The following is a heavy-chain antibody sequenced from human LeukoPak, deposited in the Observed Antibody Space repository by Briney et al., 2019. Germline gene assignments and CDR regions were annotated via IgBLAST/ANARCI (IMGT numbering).Heavy chain of an antibody. D-gene: IGHD5-18*01. Sequence: GGSLRLSCAASGFTFSSYAVSWVRQAPGKGLEWVSAISGSGGSTYYADSVKGRFTISRDNSKNTLYLQMNSLRAEDTAVYYCAKVGGGYSYAYFDYWGQGTLVTVSS. J-gene: IGHJ4*02. V-gene: IGHV3-23*01. CDR2: ISGSGGST. CDR3: AKVGGGYSYAYFDY. CDR1: GFTFSSYA.